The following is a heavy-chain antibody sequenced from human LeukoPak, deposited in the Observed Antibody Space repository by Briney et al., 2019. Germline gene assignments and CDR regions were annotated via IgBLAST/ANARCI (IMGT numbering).Heavy chain of an antibody. V-gene: IGHV1-18*01. J-gene: IGHJ3*02. CDR1: GYTFTSYG. CDR2: ISAYNGNT. CDR3: ARGLAGIDAFDI. D-gene: IGHD6-13*01. Sequence: GASVKVSCKASGYTFTSYGISGVRQAPGQGLEWMGWISAYNGNTNYAQKLQGRGTMTTDTSTSTAYMELRRLRSDDTAVYYCARGLAGIDAFDIWGQGTMVTVSS.